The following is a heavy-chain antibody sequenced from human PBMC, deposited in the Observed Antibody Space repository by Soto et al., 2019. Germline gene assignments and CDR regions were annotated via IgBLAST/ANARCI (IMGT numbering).Heavy chain of an antibody. CDR1: GFTFSSYG. D-gene: IGHD1-7*01. J-gene: IGHJ6*02. CDR3: AREAGTTRSYGMDV. CDR2: IWYDGSNK. Sequence: QVQLVESGGGVVQPGRSLRLSCAASGFTFSSYGMHWVRQAPGKGLEWVAVIWYDGSNKYYADSVKGRFTSSRDNSKNTLYLQMTSLRAEDTAVYYCAREAGTTRSYGMDVWGQGTTVTVSS. V-gene: IGHV3-33*01.